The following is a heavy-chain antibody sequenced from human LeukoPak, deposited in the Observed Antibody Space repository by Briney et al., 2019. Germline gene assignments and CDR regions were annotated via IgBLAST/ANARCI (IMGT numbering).Heavy chain of an antibody. CDR2: ISPSSTSI. V-gene: IGHV3-48*01. J-gene: IGHJ5*02. Sequence: GGSLRLSCAASGFTFSSYSMNWVRQAPGKGLEWISYISPSSTSIYYADSVKGRFTISRDNAEKSLYLQMNSLRAEDTAVYYCVRDAASGNNWFDPWGQGTLVTVSS. D-gene: IGHD2-15*01. CDR3: VRDAASGNNWFDP. CDR1: GFTFSSYS.